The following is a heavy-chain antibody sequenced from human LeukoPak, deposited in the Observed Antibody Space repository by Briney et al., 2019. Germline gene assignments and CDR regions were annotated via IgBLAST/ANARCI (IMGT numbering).Heavy chain of an antibody. Sequence: PSETLSLTCTVSGGSISSYYWSWIRQPPGKGLEWIGYIYYSGSTNYNPSLKSRVTISVDTSKNQFSLKLSSVTAADTAVYFCASSWSIYGDYYSDYWGQGTLVTVSS. D-gene: IGHD4-17*01. CDR1: GGSISSYY. J-gene: IGHJ4*02. CDR3: ASSWSIYGDYYSDY. V-gene: IGHV4-59*01. CDR2: IYYSGST.